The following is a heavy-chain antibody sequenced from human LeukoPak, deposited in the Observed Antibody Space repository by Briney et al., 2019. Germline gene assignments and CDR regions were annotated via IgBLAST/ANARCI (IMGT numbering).Heavy chain of an antibody. CDR2: MSGRGDTS. CDR3: AKLAGIRGWFVYFFDY. CDR1: GFTFGTHA. J-gene: IGHJ4*02. D-gene: IGHD6-19*01. V-gene: IGHV3-23*01. Sequence: GGSLRLSCAASGFTFGTHAMTWVRQAPGKGLEWVSGMSGRGDTSYYADSVKGRFTISRDNSKNTLFLQMNSLRAEDTAVYYCAKLAGIRGWFVYFFDYWGQGTLVTVS.